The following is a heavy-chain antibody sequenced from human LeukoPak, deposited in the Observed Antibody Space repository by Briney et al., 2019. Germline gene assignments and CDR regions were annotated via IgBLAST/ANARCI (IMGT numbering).Heavy chain of an antibody. CDR1: GYTFTGYY. J-gene: IGHJ3*01. CDR3: ARRGAD. CDR2: INPNGGGT. V-gene: IGHV1-2*02. Sequence: ASVKVSCKASGYTFTGYYMHWMRQAPGQGLEWMGWINPNGGGTNYAQKFQGRVTMTRDTSITTAYMELTRLTFDDTAVYYCARRGADWGQGTMVTVSS.